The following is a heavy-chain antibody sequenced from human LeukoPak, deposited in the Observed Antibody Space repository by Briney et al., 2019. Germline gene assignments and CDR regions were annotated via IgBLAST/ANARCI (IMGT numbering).Heavy chain of an antibody. Sequence: SVKVSCKASGGTFSSYAISWVRQAPGQGLEWMGGIIPIFGTANYAQKFQGRVTITADESTSTAYMELSSLRSEDTAVYYCARGAVSMVRGVIGPNYYYYGMDVWGQGTTVTVSS. J-gene: IGHJ6*02. CDR3: ARGAVSMVRGVIGPNYYYYGMDV. CDR1: GGTFSSYA. V-gene: IGHV1-69*13. CDR2: IIPIFGTA. D-gene: IGHD3-10*01.